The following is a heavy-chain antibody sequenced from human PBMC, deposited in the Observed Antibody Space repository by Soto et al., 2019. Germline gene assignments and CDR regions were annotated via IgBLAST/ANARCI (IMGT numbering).Heavy chain of an antibody. V-gene: IGHV3-13*01. J-gene: IGHJ3*02. CDR3: ARTGSRYGADAFDI. D-gene: IGHD6-13*01. CDR1: GFTFSNYA. Sequence: GGSRRLSCAASGFTFSNYAMHWVRQVTGQGLEWVSGIGIASNTYYPGSVKGRFTISRENAKNSLYLQMNSLRTGDTAVYYCARTGSRYGADAFDIWGQGIAVTVS. CDR2: IGIASNT.